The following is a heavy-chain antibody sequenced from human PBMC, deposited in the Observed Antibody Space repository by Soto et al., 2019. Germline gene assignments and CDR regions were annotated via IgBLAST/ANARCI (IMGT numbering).Heavy chain of an antibody. CDR1: GFTFSSYA. Sequence: QVQLVESGGGVVQPGRSLRLSCAASGFTFSSYAMHWVRQAPGKGLEWVAVISYDGSNKYYADSVKGRFTISRDNSKNSLYLQMNSLRPEDTAVYYCARDLDSSGYWADWGQGTLVTVSS. V-gene: IGHV3-30-3*01. D-gene: IGHD3-22*01. J-gene: IGHJ4*02. CDR2: ISYDGSNK. CDR3: ARDLDSSGYWAD.